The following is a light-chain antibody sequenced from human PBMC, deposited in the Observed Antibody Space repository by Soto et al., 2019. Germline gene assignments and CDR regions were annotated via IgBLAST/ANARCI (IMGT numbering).Light chain of an antibody. CDR1: TGAVTSGSQ. CDR3: LLYSGGAQSYWV. J-gene: IGLJ3*02. V-gene: IGLV7-43*01. CDR2: KTS. Sequence: QAVVTQEPSLTVSPGGTVTLTCASSTGAVTSGSQPNWVQQKPGQEPRTLIYKTSNKHSWTPARFSGSLLGDKAALTLSGVQPEDEAEYYCLLYSGGAQSYWVFGGGTKVTVL.